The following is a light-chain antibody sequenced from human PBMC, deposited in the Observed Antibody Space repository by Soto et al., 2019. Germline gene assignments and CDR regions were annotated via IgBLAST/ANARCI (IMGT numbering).Light chain of an antibody. CDR2: ENN. Sequence: QSVLTQPPSVSAAPGQKVTIFCSGSSSNIGNNYVSWYQQLPGTAPKLLIYENNKRPSGIPDRFSGSKSGTSATLGITGLQTGDEADYYCGTWDSSLNAHVVFGGGTQLTVL. CDR3: GTWDSSLNAHVV. CDR1: SSNIGNNY. V-gene: IGLV1-51*02. J-gene: IGLJ2*01.